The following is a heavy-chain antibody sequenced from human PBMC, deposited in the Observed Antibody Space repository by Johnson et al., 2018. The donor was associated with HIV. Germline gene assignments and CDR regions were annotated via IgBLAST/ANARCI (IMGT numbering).Heavy chain of an antibody. CDR2: INWHGDSA. J-gene: IGHJ3*02. D-gene: IGHD6-19*01. Sequence: VQLVESGGGVVRPGGSLRLSCADSGFNFDDHSMSWVRHAQGKGLAWVSVINWHGDSAGYADSVQGRFTISRDTAKNSLYLQMNSLRAEDTAFYYCARVVRGSNGWRGAFDIWGQGTKVTVAS. CDR3: ARVVRGSNGWRGAFDI. V-gene: IGHV3-20*04. CDR1: GFNFDDHS.